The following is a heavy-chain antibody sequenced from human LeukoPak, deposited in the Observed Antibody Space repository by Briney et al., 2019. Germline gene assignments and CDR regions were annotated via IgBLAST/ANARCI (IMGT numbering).Heavy chain of an antibody. CDR3: VKGGNGYCTNGICAPRVVAAIDN. CDR2: ITSSSAST. Sequence: GGSLRLSCAASGFTFSSYAMSWVRQAPGKGLEWVSSITSSSASTYYADSVKGRFTISRDNSKNTLYLQMNSLRAGDTAVYYSVKGGNGYCTNGICAPRVVAAIDNWGQGTLDTVSS. CDR1: GFTFSSYA. J-gene: IGHJ4*02. D-gene: IGHD2-8*01. V-gene: IGHV3-23*01.